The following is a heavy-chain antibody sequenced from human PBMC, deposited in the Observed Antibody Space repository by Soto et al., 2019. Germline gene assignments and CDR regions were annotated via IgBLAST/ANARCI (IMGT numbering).Heavy chain of an antibody. D-gene: IGHD3-16*01. J-gene: IGHJ6*02. Sequence: QVQLVQSGAEVKKPGASVKVSCKASGYTFTSYYMHWVRQAPGQGLEWMGIINPSGGSTSYAQKFQGRFTMTRDTSTSTVYMELSSLRSEDTAVYYCARALGDPPYYYYGMDVWGQGTTVTVSS. CDR2: INPSGGST. CDR3: ARALGDPPYYYYGMDV. V-gene: IGHV1-46*01. CDR1: GYTFTSYY.